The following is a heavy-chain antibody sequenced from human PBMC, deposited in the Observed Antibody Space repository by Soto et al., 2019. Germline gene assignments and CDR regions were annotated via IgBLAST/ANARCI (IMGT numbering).Heavy chain of an antibody. CDR2: FSDGGSNT. CDR3: AILDSSTWYTGYYFDY. J-gene: IGHJ4*02. V-gene: IGHV3-23*01. D-gene: IGHD6-13*01. CDR1: GFSFSSYA. Sequence: EVQLLESGGGLVQPGGSLRLSCAASGFSFSSYAMNWVRQAPGKGLECVSAFSDGGSNTYYTDSVKGRFTISRDNSKNTVFLQMNSLRAEDTAAYYCAILDSSTWYTGYYFDYWGQGTLVTVSS.